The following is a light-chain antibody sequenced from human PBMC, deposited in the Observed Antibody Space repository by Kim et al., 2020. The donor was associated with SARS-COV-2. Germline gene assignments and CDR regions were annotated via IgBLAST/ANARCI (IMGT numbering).Light chain of an antibody. J-gene: IGKJ1*01. V-gene: IGKV1-9*01. Sequence: DIQLTHSPPFLSASVGDRVTITCRASQGIGTYLAWYQQIPGKAPKLLIYRASTLQSGVPSRFSGSGSGTEFTLTISNLQPEDFAIYYFQQLNSYPWTFGQGTKVDIK. CDR1: QGIGTY. CDR2: RAS. CDR3: QQLNSYPWT.